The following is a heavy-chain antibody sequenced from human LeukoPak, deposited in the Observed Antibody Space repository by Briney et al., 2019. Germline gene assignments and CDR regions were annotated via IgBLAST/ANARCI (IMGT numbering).Heavy chain of an antibody. CDR3: GRRPKAAGHHWFDP. CDR2: IYYTGTT. J-gene: IGHJ5*02. Sequence: SETLSLTCTVSGGSISSAAYYWGWVRQPPGKGLDWIGSIYYTGTTYYSPSLQTPATLSFDTSKNQFSLKLTSVTAADTAVYFCGRRPKAAGHHWFDPWGQGTLVTV. D-gene: IGHD6-13*01. CDR1: GGSISSAAYY. V-gene: IGHV4-39*01.